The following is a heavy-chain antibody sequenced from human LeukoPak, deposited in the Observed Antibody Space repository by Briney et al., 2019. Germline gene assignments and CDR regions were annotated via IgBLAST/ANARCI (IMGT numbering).Heavy chain of an antibody. CDR1: GGTFSSYA. CDR2: IIPIFGTA. D-gene: IGHD3-3*01. V-gene: IGHV1-69*13. CDR3: ARSYYDFWSGYHYNDAFDI. Sequence: ASVKVSCKASGGTFSSYAISWVRQAPGQGLEWMGGIIPIFGTANYAQKFQGRVTITADESTSTAYMELSSLRSEDTAVYYCARSYYDFWSGYHYNDAFDIWGQGTMVTVSS. J-gene: IGHJ3*02.